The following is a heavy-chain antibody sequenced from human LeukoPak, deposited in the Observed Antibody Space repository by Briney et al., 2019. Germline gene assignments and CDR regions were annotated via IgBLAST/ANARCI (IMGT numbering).Heavy chain of an antibody. CDR1: GYSISSGYY. V-gene: IGHV4-38-2*01. J-gene: IGHJ4*02. D-gene: IGHD2-2*01. Sequence: SETLSLTSAVFGYSISSGYYWGWIRQPPGKGLEWIGGIYHSGSTYYNPSLKSRVTISVDTSKNQSSLKLSSVTAADTAVYYCARHARHAPFDYWGQGTLVTVSS. CDR3: ARHARHAPFDY. CDR2: IYHSGST.